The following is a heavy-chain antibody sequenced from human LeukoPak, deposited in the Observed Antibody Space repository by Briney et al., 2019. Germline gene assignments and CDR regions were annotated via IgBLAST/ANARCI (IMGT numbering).Heavy chain of an antibody. CDR2: IYTSGST. CDR3: AREGLSSSWNNWFDP. V-gene: IGHV4-4*07. D-gene: IGHD6-13*01. CDR1: GGSISSYY. J-gene: IGHJ5*02. Sequence: PSETLSLTCSVSGGSISSYYWSWIRQPAGKGLEWVGRIYTSGSTNYNPSLKSRVTMSVDTSKNQFSLKLSSVTAADTAVYYCAREGLSSSWNNWFDPWGQGTLVTVSS.